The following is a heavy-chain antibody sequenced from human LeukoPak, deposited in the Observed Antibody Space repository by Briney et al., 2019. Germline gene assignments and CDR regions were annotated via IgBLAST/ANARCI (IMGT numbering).Heavy chain of an antibody. D-gene: IGHD2-8*02. CDR1: GFTFSSYS. V-gene: IGHV3-21*01. CDR2: ISSSSNYI. Sequence: PGGSLRLSCAASGFTFSSYSINWVRQAPGKGLDWVSVISSSSNYIFYADSVKGRFTISRDNAKNSLYLQMNSLRAEDTAVYYCARGGCTSASCYLFDYWGQGTLVTVSS. CDR3: ARGGCTSASCYLFDY. J-gene: IGHJ4*02.